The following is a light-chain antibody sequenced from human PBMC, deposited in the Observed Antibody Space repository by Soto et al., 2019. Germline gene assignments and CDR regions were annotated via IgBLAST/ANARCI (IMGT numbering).Light chain of an antibody. J-gene: IGLJ2*01. Sequence: QSALTQPRSVSGSPGQSVTISCTGTSSDVGGYNYVSWYQQHPGKAPKLMIYDVSKLPSGFPDRFSGSKSGNTASLTISGLQAEGEAEYFCRLYAGTYTVRLLGGGNQRNVL. CDR2: DVS. CDR3: RLYAGTYTVRL. V-gene: IGLV2-11*01. CDR1: SSDVGGYNY.